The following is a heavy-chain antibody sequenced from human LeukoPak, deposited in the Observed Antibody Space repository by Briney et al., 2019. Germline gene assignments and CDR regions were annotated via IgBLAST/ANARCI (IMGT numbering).Heavy chain of an antibody. CDR3: ARASLAARYYYYYMDV. V-gene: IGHV4-59*01. Sequence: SETLSLTCTVSVGSLSSYYWSWIRQPPGKGLEWIGDIYYSGSTNYNPSLKSRVTISVDTSKNQFSLKLSSVTAADTAAYYCARASLAARYYYYYMDVWGKGTTVTVSS. J-gene: IGHJ6*03. CDR1: VGSLSSYY. CDR2: IYYSGST. D-gene: IGHD6-6*01.